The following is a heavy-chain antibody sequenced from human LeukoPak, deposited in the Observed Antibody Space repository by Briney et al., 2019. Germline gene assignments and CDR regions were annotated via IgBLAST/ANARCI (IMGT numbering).Heavy chain of an antibody. J-gene: IGHJ4*02. CDR1: GYTFSSYA. Sequence: ASVKVSCKASGYTFSSYAISWVRQAPGQGLEWMGWISPYSGDTNYAQKFQDRVTMTTDKSTSTAFMELRSLRSDDTAVYYCARDPVHYYDSSGYWRYWGQGTLVTVSS. CDR3: ARDPVHYYDSSGYWRY. D-gene: IGHD3-22*01. CDR2: ISPYSGDT. V-gene: IGHV1-18*04.